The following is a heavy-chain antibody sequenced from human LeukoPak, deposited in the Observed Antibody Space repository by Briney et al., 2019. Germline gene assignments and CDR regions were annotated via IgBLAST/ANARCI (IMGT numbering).Heavy chain of an antibody. Sequence: SVKVSCKASGGIFSSYAISWVRQAPGQGLEWMGRIIPIFGTANYAQKFQGRVTITTDESTSTAYMELSSLRSEDTAVYYCARLYPTTLTSYSSSLWGQGTLVTVSS. CDR1: GGIFSSYA. V-gene: IGHV1-69*05. CDR3: ARLYPTTLTSYSSSL. CDR2: IIPIFGTA. J-gene: IGHJ4*02. D-gene: IGHD6-13*01.